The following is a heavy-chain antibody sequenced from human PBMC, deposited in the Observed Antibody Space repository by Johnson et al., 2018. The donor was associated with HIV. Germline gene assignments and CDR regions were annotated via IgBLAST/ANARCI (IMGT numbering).Heavy chain of an antibody. CDR1: GFKFSDFY. CDR3: ARDPPGRAFDV. CDR2: ISSSGAGI. J-gene: IGHJ3*01. V-gene: IGHV3-11*04. Sequence: QVQLVESGGGLVKPGGSLRLSCAVSGFKFSDFYMTWIRQVPGKGPECVAYISSSGAGIYYADSVRGRFTISRDNAKNSLFLQMNSLSAEDTAIYYCARDPPGRAFDVWGLGTTVTVSS.